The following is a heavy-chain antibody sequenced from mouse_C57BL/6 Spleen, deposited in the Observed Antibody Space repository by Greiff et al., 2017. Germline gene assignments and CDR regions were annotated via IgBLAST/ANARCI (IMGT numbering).Heavy chain of an antibody. V-gene: IGHV5-4*01. Sequence: EVKLVESGGGLVKPGGSLKLSCAASGFTFSSYAMSWVRQTPEKRLEWVATISDGGSYTYYPDNVKGRFTISRDNAKNNLYLQMSHLKSEDTAMYYCARDRCYYGSSRHAMDYWGQGTSVTVSS. D-gene: IGHD1-1*01. CDR3: ARDRCYYGSSRHAMDY. CDR2: ISDGGSYT. J-gene: IGHJ4*01. CDR1: GFTFSSYA.